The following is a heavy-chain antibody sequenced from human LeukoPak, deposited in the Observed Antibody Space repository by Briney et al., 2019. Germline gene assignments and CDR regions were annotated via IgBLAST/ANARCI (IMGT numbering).Heavy chain of an antibody. CDR2: IYSGGST. J-gene: IGHJ4*02. CDR1: GFTVSSNY. V-gene: IGHV3-66*01. D-gene: IGHD3-9*01. Sequence: GGSLRLSCAASGFTVSSNYMSWVRQAPGKGLEWVSIIYSGGSTHYGDSVKGRFTISRDNSKNTLYLQMNSLRAEDTAVYYRARANYEILTGYLYFDYWGQGTLVTVSS. CDR3: ARANYEILTGYLYFDY.